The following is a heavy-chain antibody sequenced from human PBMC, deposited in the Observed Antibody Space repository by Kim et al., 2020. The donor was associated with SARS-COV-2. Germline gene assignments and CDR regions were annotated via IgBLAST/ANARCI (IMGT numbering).Heavy chain of an antibody. CDR3: GRRVPKYQLLTNWFVP. Sequence: SETLSLTCTVSGGSISSSSYYWGWNRQPPGKGLEWIGSIYYSGSTYYNPSLKSRVTISVDTSKNPFSLKLCSVTAADTAVYYWGRRVPKYQLLTNWFVPWGQGTQGTASS. CDR2: IYYSGST. CDR1: GGSISSSSYY. D-gene: IGHD2-2*01. J-gene: IGHJ5*02. V-gene: IGHV4-39*01.